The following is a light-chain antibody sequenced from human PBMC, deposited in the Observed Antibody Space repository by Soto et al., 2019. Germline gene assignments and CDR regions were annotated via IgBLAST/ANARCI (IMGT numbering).Light chain of an antibody. CDR1: QSVSSN. CDR3: QRYNNWPLT. J-gene: IGKJ4*01. V-gene: IGKV3D-15*01. CDR2: GAS. Sequence: EIVMTQSPATLSVSPGERATLSCRARQSVSSNLAWYQHKPGQAPRLLIYGASTRATGIPARFSGSGSGTEFTLTISSLQSEDFAVYYCQRYNNWPLTFGGGTKVEIK.